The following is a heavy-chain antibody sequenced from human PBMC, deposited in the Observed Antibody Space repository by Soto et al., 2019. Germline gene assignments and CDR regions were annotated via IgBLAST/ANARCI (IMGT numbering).Heavy chain of an antibody. CDR2: IYHSGST. CDR1: GCSISSGGYS. CDR3: ARARSSGYYYNWFDP. D-gene: IGHD3-22*01. J-gene: IGHJ5*02. Sequence: TLSLTCAVAGCSISSGGYSWSWIRQPPGKGLEWIGYIYHSGSTYYNPSLKSRVTISVDRSKNQFSLKLSSVTAADTAVYYCARARSSGYYYNWFDPWGQGTLVTVSS. V-gene: IGHV4-30-2*01.